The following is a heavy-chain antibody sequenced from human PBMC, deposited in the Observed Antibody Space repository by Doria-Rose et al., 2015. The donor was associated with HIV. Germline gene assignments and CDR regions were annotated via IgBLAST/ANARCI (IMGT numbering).Heavy chain of an antibody. Sequence: QVTLKESGPVLVKPTETLTLTCTVSGVSLSSPGMGVSWIRQPPGKALEWLANIFSDDERSYKTSLKSRLTISRGTSKSQMVLTMTDMDPVDTATYYSARIKSSRWYHKYYFDFWGQGTMVIVSA. CDR2: IFSDDER. D-gene: IGHD6-13*01. J-gene: IGHJ4*02. V-gene: IGHV2-26*01. CDR1: GVSLSSPGMG. CDR3: ARIKSSRWYHKYYFDF.